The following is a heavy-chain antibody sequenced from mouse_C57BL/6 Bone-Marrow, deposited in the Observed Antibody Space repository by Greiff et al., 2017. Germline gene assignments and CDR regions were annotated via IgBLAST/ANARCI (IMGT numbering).Heavy chain of an antibody. D-gene: IGHD1-1*01. Sequence: VQLQQSVAELVRPGASVKLSCTASGFNIKNTYMHWVKQRPEQGLEWIGRIDPANGNTKYAPKFKGKATITADTSSNTAYLQISSLTSEDTAIYYGARHCSSQYYFDYWGQGATLTVSS. J-gene: IGHJ2*01. CDR2: IDPANGNT. CDR3: ARHCSSQYYFDY. CDR1: GFNIKNTY. V-gene: IGHV14-3*01.